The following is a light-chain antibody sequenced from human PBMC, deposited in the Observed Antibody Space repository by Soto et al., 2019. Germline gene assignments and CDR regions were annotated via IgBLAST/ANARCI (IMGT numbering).Light chain of an antibody. Sequence: QLVLTQSPSASASLGASVKLTCTLSTGHSSYAIAWHQQQPEKGPRYLMKLNSDGSHSKGDVIPDRFSGSTSGAERYLTISSLQSEDEADYYCQTWDTGIWVFGGGTKLTVL. CDR1: TGHSSYA. J-gene: IGLJ3*02. CDR3: QTWDTGIWV. CDR2: LNSDGSH. V-gene: IGLV4-69*02.